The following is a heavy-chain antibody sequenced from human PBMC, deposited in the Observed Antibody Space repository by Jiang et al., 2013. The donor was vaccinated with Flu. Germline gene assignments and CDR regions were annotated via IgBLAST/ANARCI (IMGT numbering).Heavy chain of an antibody. J-gene: IGHJ4*02. CDR1: GYTFTSYA. V-gene: IGHV1-3*01. Sequence: EVKKPGPSVKVSCKASGYTFTSYAMHWVRQAPGQRLEWMGWINAGNGNTKYSQKFQGRVTITRDTSASTAYMELSSLRSEDTAVYYCARGPYGGYVDYFDYWGQGTLVTVSS. D-gene: IGHD5-12*01. CDR2: INAGNGNT. CDR3: ARGPYGGYVDYFDY.